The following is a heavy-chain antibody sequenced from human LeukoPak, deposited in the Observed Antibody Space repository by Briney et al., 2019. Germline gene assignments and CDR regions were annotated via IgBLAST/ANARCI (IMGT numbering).Heavy chain of an antibody. V-gene: IGHV3-21*01. CDR3: ARAVYGSGSYGTYYFFYGIDV. CDR2: IDRSSYI. D-gene: IGHD3-10*01. Sequence: PGGSLRLSCAASGFVFSTYKMNWVRQAPGKGLEWVSSIDRSSYIYYADSVKGRFTISRDNAKNSLYLQLNSLRAEDTAAYYCARAVYGSGSYGTYYFFYGIDVWGKGTMVTVSS. J-gene: IGHJ6*04. CDR1: GFVFSTYK.